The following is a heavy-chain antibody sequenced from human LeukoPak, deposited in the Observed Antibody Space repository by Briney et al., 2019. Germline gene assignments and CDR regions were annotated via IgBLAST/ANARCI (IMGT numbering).Heavy chain of an antibody. D-gene: IGHD3-22*01. CDR3: ARDRGRYYDRRGFYWGHYFDP. Sequence: GSLRLSCAASGFTFSTYAVNWVRHAPGKGLEWVSTISGSGDSTYYADSVKGRFTISRYNSKDTLYLQMSSVRVDDPAAYSCARDRGRYYDRRGFYWGHYFDPWRQGLLVPVST. V-gene: IGHV3-23*01. CDR1: GFTFSTYA. J-gene: IGHJ4*02. CDR2: ISGSGDST.